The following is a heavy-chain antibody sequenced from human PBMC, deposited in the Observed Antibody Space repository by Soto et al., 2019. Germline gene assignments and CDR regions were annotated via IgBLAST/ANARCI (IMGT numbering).Heavy chain of an antibody. Sequence: QVQLVQSGAEVKKPGASVKVSCKASGYTFTSYGVSWVRQAPGQGLEWMGWISGYNGNTNYAQKLQGRVTMTTDTSTSTAYMELRSLRSDDTAVYYCARAGKYYYGSGSPYYYGMDVWGQGTLVTVSS. CDR1: GYTFTSYG. CDR2: ISGYNGNT. J-gene: IGHJ6*02. D-gene: IGHD3-10*01. CDR3: ARAGKYYYGSGSPYYYGMDV. V-gene: IGHV1-18*04.